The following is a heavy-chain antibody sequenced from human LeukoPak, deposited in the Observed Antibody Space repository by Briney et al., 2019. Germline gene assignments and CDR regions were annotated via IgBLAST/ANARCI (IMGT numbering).Heavy chain of an antibody. J-gene: IGHJ4*02. D-gene: IGHD3-3*01. Sequence: PGGSLILSCAASGFTFANSWMAWVRQAPGKGLEWVANIKQDGSTKHYADSLKGRFTISRDNPKNSLFLQMNNLRADDTAIYYCTRDTIWSLDYWGQGILVSVAS. CDR3: TRDTIWSLDY. CDR2: IKQDGSTK. CDR1: GFTFANSW. V-gene: IGHV3-7*01.